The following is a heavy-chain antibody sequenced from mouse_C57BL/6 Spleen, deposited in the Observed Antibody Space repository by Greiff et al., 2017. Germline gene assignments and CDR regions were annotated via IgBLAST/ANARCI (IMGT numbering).Heavy chain of an antibody. CDR2: IYPGSGST. CDR3: ARQDSSGTGAMDY. Sequence: QVHVKQPGAELVKPGASVKMSCKASGYTFTSYWITWVKQRPGQGLEWIGDIYPGSGSTNYNEKFKSKATLTVDTSSSTAYMQLSSLTSEDSAVYYCARQDSSGTGAMDYWGQGTSVTVSS. V-gene: IGHV1-55*01. J-gene: IGHJ4*01. CDR1: GYTFTSYW. D-gene: IGHD3-2*02.